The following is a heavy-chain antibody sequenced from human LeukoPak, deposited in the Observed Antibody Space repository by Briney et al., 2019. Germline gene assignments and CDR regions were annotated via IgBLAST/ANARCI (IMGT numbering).Heavy chain of an antibody. CDR1: GGPISSYY. Sequence: SETLSLTCTVSGGPISSYYWSWIRQPPGKGLEWIGYIYYSGSTNYNPSLKSRVTISVDTSKNQFSLKLSSVTAADTAVYYCARERGIRSGYNYYYYYYMDVWGKGTTVTVSS. CDR3: ARERGIRSGYNYYYYYYMDV. J-gene: IGHJ6*03. V-gene: IGHV4-59*12. D-gene: IGHD3-3*01. CDR2: IYYSGST.